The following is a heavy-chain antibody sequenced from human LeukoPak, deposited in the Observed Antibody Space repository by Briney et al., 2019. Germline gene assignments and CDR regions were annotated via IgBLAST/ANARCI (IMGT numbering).Heavy chain of an antibody. D-gene: IGHD3-10*01. CDR1: ADSLSSGGHY. CDR2: IHHSGSS. V-gene: IGHV4-31*03. CDR3: ARGGNRFGGFYFDY. Sequence: PQNLSLTCTVSADSLSSGGHYWAWIRQLPGKGLESIGFIHHSGSSRHNPSLKDRVAISVDASRKQFALRLSSVTAADTAIYYCARGGNRFGGFYFDYWGQGIQVIVSS. J-gene: IGHJ4*02.